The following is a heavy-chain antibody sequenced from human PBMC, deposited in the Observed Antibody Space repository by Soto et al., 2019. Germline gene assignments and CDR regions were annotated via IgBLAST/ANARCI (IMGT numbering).Heavy chain of an antibody. D-gene: IGHD1-1*01. J-gene: IGHJ4*02. V-gene: IGHV4-59*08. CDR1: GGSISGYY. CDR2: IYYSGSS. CDR3: ARHSNEYRKSLDY. Sequence: SETLSLTCTVSGGSISGYYWSWIRQPPGKGLEWIAYIYYSGSSNSNPSLKSRVTISVDTSKNQISLKLSSVTAADTAVYYCARHSNEYRKSLDYWGQGILVTVSS.